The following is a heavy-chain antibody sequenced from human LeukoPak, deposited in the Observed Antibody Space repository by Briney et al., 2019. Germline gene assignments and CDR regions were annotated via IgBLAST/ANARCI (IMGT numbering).Heavy chain of an antibody. CDR2: IYTSGST. J-gene: IGHJ6*03. D-gene: IGHD2-15*01. CDR1: GGSISSGSYY. Sequence: KPSQTLSLTCTVSGGSISSGSYYWSWIRQPAGKGLEWIGRIYTSGSTNYNPSLKSRVTMSVDSSKNQFSLKLSSVTAADTAVYYCARSGGGSCYSWCDYYYYYYMDVWGKGTTVTVSS. V-gene: IGHV4-61*02. CDR3: ARSGGGSCYSWCDYYYYYYMDV.